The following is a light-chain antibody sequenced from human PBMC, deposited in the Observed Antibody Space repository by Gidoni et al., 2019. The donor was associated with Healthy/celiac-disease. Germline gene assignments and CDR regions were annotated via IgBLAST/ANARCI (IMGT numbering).Light chain of an antibody. CDR1: QSSSSY. J-gene: IGKJ4*01. Sequence: EIVLTQSPATLSLSPGESATLSCRASQSSSSYLAWYQQKPGQAPRLLIYDASNRATGIPARFSGSGSGTDFTLTISSLEPEDFAVYYCQQRSNWPPLTFGGGTKVEIK. CDR2: DAS. V-gene: IGKV3-11*01. CDR3: QQRSNWPPLT.